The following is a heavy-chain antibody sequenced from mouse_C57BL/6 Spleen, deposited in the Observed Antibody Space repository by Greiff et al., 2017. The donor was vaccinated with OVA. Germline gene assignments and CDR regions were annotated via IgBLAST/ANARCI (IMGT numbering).Heavy chain of an antibody. V-gene: IGHV3-1*01. CDR3: ARDRGNYYFDY. CDR2: ISYSGST. Sequence: EVQLQQSGPGMVKPSQSLSLTCTVTGYSITSGYDWHWIRHFPGNKLEWMGYISYSGSTNYNPSLKSRISITHDTSKNHFFLKLNSVTTEDTATYYCARDRGNYYFDYWGQGTTLTVSS. D-gene: IGHD2-1*01. J-gene: IGHJ2*01. CDR1: GYSITSGYD.